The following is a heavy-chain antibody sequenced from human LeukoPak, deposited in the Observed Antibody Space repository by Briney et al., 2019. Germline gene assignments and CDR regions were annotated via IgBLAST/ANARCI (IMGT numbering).Heavy chain of an antibody. CDR1: GFTFSSYA. CDR3: VKGGIYCSSTSCYAGTAGYFQH. CDR2: ISSNGGST. J-gene: IGHJ1*01. V-gene: IGHV3-64D*06. D-gene: IGHD2-2*01. Sequence: PGGSLRLSCSASGFTFSSYAMHWVRQAPGKGLEYVSAISSNGGSTYYADSVKGRFTISRDNSKNTLYLQMSSLRAEDTAVYYCVKGGIYCSSTSCYAGTAGYFQHWGQGTLVTVSS.